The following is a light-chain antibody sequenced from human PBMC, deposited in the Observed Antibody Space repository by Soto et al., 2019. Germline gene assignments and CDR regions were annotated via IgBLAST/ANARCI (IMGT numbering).Light chain of an antibody. V-gene: IGLV2-14*03. J-gene: IGLJ2*01. CDR2: DVT. CDR1: SSDVSASNY. Sequence: QSALTQPASVSGSPGQSITISYTGTSSDVSASNYVSWYQQHPGKAPKLIIYDVTDRPSGVSNRFSGSKSGNTASLAISGLQAEDEADYFCSSYTAGYTLVLFGGGTKLTVL. CDR3: SSYTAGYTLVL.